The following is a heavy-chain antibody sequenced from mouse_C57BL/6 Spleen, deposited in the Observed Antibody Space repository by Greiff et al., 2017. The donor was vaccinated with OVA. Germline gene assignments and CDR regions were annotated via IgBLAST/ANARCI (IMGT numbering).Heavy chain of an antibody. CDR2: IYPGGGAM. CDR3: ARRVSITTVRDY. D-gene: IGHD1-1*01. J-gene: IGHJ2*01. CDR1: GYAFSSSW. V-gene: IGHV1-82*01. Sequence: VQLQQSGRELVKPGASVKISCEASGYAFSSSWMNWVKQRPGKGLEWVAWIYPGGGAMNNKVKSNGRTTRSGDKASSTAYMQLISLTSEDTAIYFCARRVSITTVRDYWGQGTTLTVSS.